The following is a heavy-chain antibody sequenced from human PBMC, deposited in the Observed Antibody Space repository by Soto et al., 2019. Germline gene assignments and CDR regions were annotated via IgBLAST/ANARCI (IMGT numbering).Heavy chain of an antibody. CDR1: GFTFEDYA. V-gene: IGHV3-9*01. CDR2: ISWNSDKR. CDR3: AKGGSYPV. Sequence: EMQLVESGGGLVQPGRSLRLPCAAFGFTFEDYAMHWVRQAPGKGPEWVSGISWNSDKRGYVDSVRGRFTISRDNAKSSLYLQMNSLRREDTAFYYWAKGGSYPVWGQGILVTVSS. J-gene: IGHJ4*02. D-gene: IGHD3-16*01.